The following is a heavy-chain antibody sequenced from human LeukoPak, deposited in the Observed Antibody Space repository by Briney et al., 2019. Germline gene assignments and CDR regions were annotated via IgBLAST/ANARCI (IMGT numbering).Heavy chain of an antibody. V-gene: IGHV3-33*01. Sequence: PGGSLRLSCAASGFPFRTYGMHWVRQAPGKGLEWVAVIWYDGSNKYYADSVKGRFTISRDNSKNTLYLQMNSLRAEDMAVYYCATPGQLGYWGQGTLVTVSS. D-gene: IGHD6-6*01. CDR2: IWYDGSNK. CDR1: GFPFRTYG. J-gene: IGHJ4*02. CDR3: ATPGQLGY.